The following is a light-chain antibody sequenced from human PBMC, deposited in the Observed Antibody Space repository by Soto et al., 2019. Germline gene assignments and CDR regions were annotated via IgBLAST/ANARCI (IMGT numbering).Light chain of an antibody. J-gene: IGLJ3*02. V-gene: IGLV2-14*01. CDR2: EVS. CDR1: SSDVGTYDY. Sequence: QSALTEPASVSGSAGHSVTISATGTSSDVGTYDYLSWYQQHPGTSPKLSSCEVSIRPAVVAAHFSGSKSGNPASLTLSGLQGADDADYYCSSYTSSNSWVFGGGTKLTVL. CDR3: SSYTSSNSWV.